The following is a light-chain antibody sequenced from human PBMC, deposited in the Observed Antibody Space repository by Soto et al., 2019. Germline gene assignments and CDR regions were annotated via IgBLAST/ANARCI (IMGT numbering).Light chain of an antibody. CDR1: QDVGKW. V-gene: IGKV1-12*01. J-gene: IGKJ5*01. Sequence: DIQMTQSPSSVSASVGDRVTITCRASQDVGKWLAWYQQKPGKAPTLLIHGASSLQSGVPSRYSGSGSGTDFTLTIRRLQPEDFATYSSQQANSFPITFGQGTRLEIK. CDR2: GAS. CDR3: QQANSFPIT.